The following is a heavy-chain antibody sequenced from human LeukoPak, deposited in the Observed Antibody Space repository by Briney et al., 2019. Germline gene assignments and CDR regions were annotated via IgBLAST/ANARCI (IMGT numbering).Heavy chain of an antibody. CDR2: IYYSGST. D-gene: IGHD1-26*01. Sequence: SETLSLTCTVSGGSISSGGYYWSWIRQHPGKGLEWIGYIYYSGSTYYNPSLKSRVTIVDTSKNQFSLKLSSVTAAATAVYYCARSGLNWFDPWGQGTLVTVSS. J-gene: IGHJ5*02. CDR1: GGSISSGGYY. V-gene: IGHV4-31*03. CDR3: ARSGLNWFDP.